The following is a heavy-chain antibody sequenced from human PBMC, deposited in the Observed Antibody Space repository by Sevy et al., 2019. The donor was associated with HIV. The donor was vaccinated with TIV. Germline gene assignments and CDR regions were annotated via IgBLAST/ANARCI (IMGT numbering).Heavy chain of an antibody. CDR3: ARDAGIETARTGYFDI. J-gene: IGHJ3*02. Sequence: GGSLRLSCAASGFTFSSYSMNWVRQAPGKGLEWVSSISSSSSYIYYADSVKGRFTISRDNAKNSLYMQMNSLRAEDTAVYYCARDAGIETARTGYFDIWGQGTMVTVSS. CDR1: GFTFSSYS. D-gene: IGHD6-13*01. V-gene: IGHV3-21*01. CDR2: ISSSSSYI.